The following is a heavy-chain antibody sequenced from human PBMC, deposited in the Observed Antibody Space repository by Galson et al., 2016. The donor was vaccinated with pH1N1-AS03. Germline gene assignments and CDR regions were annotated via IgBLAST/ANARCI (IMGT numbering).Heavy chain of an antibody. V-gene: IGHV3-74*01. CDR3: ARDRDGSDYFDS. Sequence: SLRLSCAASGFTLSNYWMHWVRQAPGKGLVWVSRINSDGSYTNYADSVWGRFTISRDNARNSLYLQMDSLRAEDTAVYYCARDRDGSDYFDSWGRGTLVTVSS. D-gene: IGHD5-24*01. CDR2: INSDGSYT. J-gene: IGHJ4*02. CDR1: GFTLSNYW.